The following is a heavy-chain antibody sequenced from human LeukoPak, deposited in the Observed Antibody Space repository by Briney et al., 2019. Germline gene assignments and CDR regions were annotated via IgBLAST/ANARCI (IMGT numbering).Heavy chain of an antibody. V-gene: IGHV4-59*11. CDR3: ARGKRLELPDY. CDR2: IYYSGST. CDR1: GGSISSHY. Sequence: SETLSLTCTVPGGSISSHYWSWIRQPPGKGLEWIGYIYYSGSTNYNPSLKSRVTISVDTSKNQFSLKLSSVTAADTAVYYCARGKRLELPDYWGQGTLVTVSS. J-gene: IGHJ4*02. D-gene: IGHD1-7*01.